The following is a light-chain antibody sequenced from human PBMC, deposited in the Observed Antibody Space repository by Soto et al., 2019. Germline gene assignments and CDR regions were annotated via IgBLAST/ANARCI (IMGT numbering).Light chain of an antibody. CDR2: DES. CDR1: QDISNY. J-gene: IGKJ4*01. Sequence: DIQMTQSPSSLSASVGDRVTITCQASQDISNYLNWYQQKPGKAPKLLIYDESNFETGVPSRFSGSGSGTDFTFTISSLQPEDIATYYCQQYDNLPFGGGTKVEIK. V-gene: IGKV1-33*01. CDR3: QQYDNLP.